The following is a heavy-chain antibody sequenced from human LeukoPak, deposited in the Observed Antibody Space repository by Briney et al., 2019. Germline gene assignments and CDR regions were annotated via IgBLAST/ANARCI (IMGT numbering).Heavy chain of an antibody. J-gene: IGHJ4*02. V-gene: IGHV3-30*02. D-gene: IGHD1-26*01. Sequence: GGSLRLSCTAFEFTFSTYDIHWVRQAPGKGLEWVAFIQSAGSSKYYADSVKGRFTIFRDNSKNTVYLQMSSLRVEDTAIYYCTKDAIGSLDYWGQGTLVIVSS. CDR2: IQSAGSSK. CDR3: TKDAIGSLDY. CDR1: EFTFSTYD.